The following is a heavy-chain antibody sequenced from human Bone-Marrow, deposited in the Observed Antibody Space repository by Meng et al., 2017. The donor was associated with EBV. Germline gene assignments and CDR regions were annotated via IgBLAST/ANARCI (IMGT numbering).Heavy chain of an antibody. D-gene: IGHD6-6*01. V-gene: IGHV3-21*01. CDR1: GFTFSSYS. J-gene: IGHJ4*02. Sequence: EVQLVESGGGLVKPGGSPRLSCAASGFTFSSYSMNWVRQAPGKGLEWVSSISSSSSYINYADSVKGRFTISRDNAKNSLYLQMNSLRAEDTAVYYCARGGSSFYDYWGPGTMVTVSS. CDR2: ISSSSSYI. CDR3: ARGGSSFYDY.